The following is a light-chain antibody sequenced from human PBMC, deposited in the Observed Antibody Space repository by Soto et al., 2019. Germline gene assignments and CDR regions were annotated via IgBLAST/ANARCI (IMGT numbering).Light chain of an antibody. CDR1: QSVSNN. Sequence: EIVMTQSPDTLSVSPGERATLSCRASQSVSNNLAWYHQKPGQAPRLLIFGASTRATGIQASFSGRASGTEFPLTISSLQSEAFAVYYCQQYNDWWTFGQGTKVHIK. CDR2: GAS. V-gene: IGKV3-15*01. CDR3: QQYNDWWT. J-gene: IGKJ1*01.